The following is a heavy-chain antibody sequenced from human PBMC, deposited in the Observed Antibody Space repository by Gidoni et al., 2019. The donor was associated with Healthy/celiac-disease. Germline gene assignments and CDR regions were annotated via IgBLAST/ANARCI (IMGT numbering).Heavy chain of an antibody. CDR1: GFTFSDYY. J-gene: IGHJ4*02. CDR2: MSSSGSAI. CDR3: ARDTVLAGSNSWDY. D-gene: IGHD1-26*01. Sequence: QVQLVASGGGLVKPGGSLRLSCAVSGFTFSDYYMSWIRQAPGKGLEWVSYMSSSGSAIHYADSVKGRFTITRDNAKNSLYLQMNSLRAEDTAVYFCARDTVLAGSNSWDYWGQGTLVIVSS. V-gene: IGHV3-11*01.